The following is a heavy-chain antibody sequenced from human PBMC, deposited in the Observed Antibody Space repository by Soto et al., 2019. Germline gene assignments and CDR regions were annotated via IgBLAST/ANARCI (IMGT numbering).Heavy chain of an antibody. J-gene: IGHJ5*02. CDR1: GYSFTSYW. CDR2: IYPGDSDT. V-gene: IGHV5-51*01. CDR3: ARQSRDGYNYENWFDP. Sequence: PGESLKISCKGSGYSFTSYWIGWVRQMPGKGLEWMGIIYPGDSDTRYSPSFQGQVTISADKSISTAYLQWSSLKASDTAMYYCARQSRDGYNYENWFDPWGQGTLVTVSS. D-gene: IGHD5-12*01.